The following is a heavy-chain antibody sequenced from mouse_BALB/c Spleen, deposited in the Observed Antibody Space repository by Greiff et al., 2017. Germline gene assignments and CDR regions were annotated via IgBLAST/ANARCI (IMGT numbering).Heavy chain of an antibody. CDR3: ARDGDGNYYVDY. CDR2: IDPANGNT. Sequence: EVQLQQSGAELVKPGASVKLSCTASGFNIKDTYMHWVKQRPEQGLEWIGRIDPANGNTKYDPKFQGKATITADTSSNTAYLQLSSLTSEDTAVYYCARDGDGNYYVDYWGQGTTLTVSA. J-gene: IGHJ2*01. D-gene: IGHD2-1*01. V-gene: IGHV14-3*02. CDR1: GFNIKDTY.